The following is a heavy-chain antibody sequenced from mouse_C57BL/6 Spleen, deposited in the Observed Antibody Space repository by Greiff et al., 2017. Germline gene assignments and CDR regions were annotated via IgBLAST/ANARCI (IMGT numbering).Heavy chain of an antibody. D-gene: IGHD2-4*01. CDR2: INPNNGGT. CDR1: GYTFTDYY. V-gene: IGHV1-26*01. J-gene: IGHJ3*01. Sequence: EVQLQQSGPELVKPGASVKISCKASGYTFTDYYMNWVKQSHGKSLEWIGDINPNNGGTSYNQKFKGKATLTVDKSSSTAYMELRILTSEDSAVYYCARGIYYDYDAWFAYWGQGTLVTVSA. CDR3: ARGIYYDYDAWFAY.